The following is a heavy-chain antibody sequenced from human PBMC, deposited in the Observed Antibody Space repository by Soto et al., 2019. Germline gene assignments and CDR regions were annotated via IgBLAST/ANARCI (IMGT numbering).Heavy chain of an antibody. CDR3: TTRMTAHFDY. D-gene: IGHD2-21*02. J-gene: IGHJ4*02. CDR2: ISDRPTGHT. CDR1: GFTFSHYT. Sequence: GGSLSLSCVASGFTFSHYTLNWVRRAPGKGLEWVSTISDRPTGHTHYAETVRGRFTISRDDSRDTVFLQMDSLRAEDTAVYYCTTRMTAHFDYWGQGVLVTVSS. V-gene: IGHV3-23*01.